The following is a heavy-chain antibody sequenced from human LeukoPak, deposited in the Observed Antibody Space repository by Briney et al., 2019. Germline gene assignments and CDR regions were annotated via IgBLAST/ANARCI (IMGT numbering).Heavy chain of an antibody. V-gene: IGHV3-64*01. CDR2: ISSNGGST. CDR1: GFTFSSYS. CDR3: ARDPGAGGFSWFDP. D-gene: IGHD3-10*01. Sequence: GGSLRISCSASGFTFSSYSMDWVRQAPGKGLEYVSAISSNGGSTYYANSVKGRFTISRDNSKNTLYLQMGSLRAEDMAVYYCARDPGAGGFSWFDPWGQGTLVTVSS. J-gene: IGHJ5*02.